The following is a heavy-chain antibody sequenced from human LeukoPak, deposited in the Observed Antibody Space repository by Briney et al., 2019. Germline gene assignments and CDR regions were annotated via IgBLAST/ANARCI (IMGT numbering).Heavy chain of an antibody. CDR3: ARAYYDFWSGYPSRPFYYMDV. Sequence: GASVKVSCKASGYTFTSYGISWVRQAPGQGLEWMGWINPNSGGTNYAQKFQGRVTMTRDTSISTAYMELSRLRSDDTAVYYCARAYYDFWSGYPSRPFYYMDVWGKGTTVTVSS. CDR1: GYTFTSYG. V-gene: IGHV1-2*02. J-gene: IGHJ6*03. CDR2: INPNSGGT. D-gene: IGHD3-3*01.